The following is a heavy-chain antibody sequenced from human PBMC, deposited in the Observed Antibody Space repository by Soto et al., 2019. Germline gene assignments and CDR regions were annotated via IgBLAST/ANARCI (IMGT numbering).Heavy chain of an antibody. J-gene: IGHJ4*02. CDR3: ARDCSGATCSFNY. V-gene: IGHV1-18*01. D-gene: IGHD2-15*01. Sequence: QVQLVQSGADVKQPGASVKVSCKTSGYTFTSYGTSWVRQVPGQGLEWMGWISAYSGNINYAQKFQDRVTMTTDTSTSTAYMELRSLRSDDTAVYYGARDCSGATCSFNYWGQGTLVTVSS. CDR2: ISAYSGNI. CDR1: GYTFTSYG.